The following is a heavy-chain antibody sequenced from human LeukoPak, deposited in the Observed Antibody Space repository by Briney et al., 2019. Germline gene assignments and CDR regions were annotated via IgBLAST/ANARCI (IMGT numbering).Heavy chain of an antibody. D-gene: IGHD1-26*01. Sequence: KASETLSLTCAVSGGSISGGGYSRSWIRQPPGKGLEWIGYIYHSGSTYYNPSLKSRVTVSVDRSKNQFSLKLSSVTAADTAVYYCARGSGSYYLLAYWGQGTLVTVSS. CDR1: GGSISGGGYS. V-gene: IGHV4-30-2*01. J-gene: IGHJ4*02. CDR2: IYHSGST. CDR3: ARGSGSYYLLAY.